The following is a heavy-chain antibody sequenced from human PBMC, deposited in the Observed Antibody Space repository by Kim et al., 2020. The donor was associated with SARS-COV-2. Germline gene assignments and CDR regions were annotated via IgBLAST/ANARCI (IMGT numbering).Heavy chain of an antibody. J-gene: IGHJ3*02. CDR3: ARGCLELPSSMIVVVTNDAFDI. V-gene: IGHV4-31*03. D-gene: IGHD3-22*01. CDR2: IYYSGST. Sequence: SETLSLTCTVSGGSISSGGYYWSWIRQHPGKGLEWIGYIYYSGSTYYNPSLKSRVTISVDTSKNQFSLKLSSVTAADTAVYYCARGCLELPSSMIVVVTNDAFDIWGQGTMVTVSS. CDR1: GGSISSGGYY.